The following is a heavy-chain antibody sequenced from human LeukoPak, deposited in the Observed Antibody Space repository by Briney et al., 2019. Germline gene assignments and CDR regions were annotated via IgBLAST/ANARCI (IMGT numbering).Heavy chain of an antibody. Sequence: SQTLSLTCTVSGGSISSGSYYWSWIRQPAGKGLEWIGRIYTSGSTNYNPSLKSRVTISVDTSKNQFSLTLSSVTAADTAVYYCARGVVAAAGRTFDFWGQGTLVTVSS. CDR1: GGSISSGSYY. J-gene: IGHJ4*02. CDR3: ARGVVAAAGRTFDF. CDR2: IYTSGST. V-gene: IGHV4-61*02. D-gene: IGHD6-13*01.